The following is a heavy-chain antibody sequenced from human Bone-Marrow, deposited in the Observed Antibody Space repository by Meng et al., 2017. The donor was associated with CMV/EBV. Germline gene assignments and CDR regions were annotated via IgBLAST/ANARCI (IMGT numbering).Heavy chain of an antibody. J-gene: IGHJ3*02. CDR2: INWNGGST. Sequence: GESLKISCAASGFTFDDYGMSWVRQAPGKGLEWVSGINWNGGSTGYADSVKGRFTISRDNAKNSLYLQMNSLRAEDTAVYYCARARPTVVNPDAFDIWGQGTMVTVSS. CDR3: ARARPTVVNPDAFDI. D-gene: IGHD4-23*01. CDR1: GFTFDDYG. V-gene: IGHV3-20*04.